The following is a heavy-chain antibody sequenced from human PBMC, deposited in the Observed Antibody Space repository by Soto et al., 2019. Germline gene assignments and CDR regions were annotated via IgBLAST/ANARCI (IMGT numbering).Heavy chain of an antibody. CDR2: IIPIFGTA. D-gene: IGHD3-22*01. CDR1: GGTFSSYA. J-gene: IGHJ5*02. CDR3: ARGPFGYYDSSGYYWFDP. V-gene: IGHV1-69*13. Sequence: SVKVSCKASGGTFSSYAISWVRQAPGQGLEWMGGIIPIFGTANYAQKFQGRVTITADESTSTAYMELSSLRSEDTAVYYCARGPFGYYDSSGYYWFDPWGQGTLVTVSS.